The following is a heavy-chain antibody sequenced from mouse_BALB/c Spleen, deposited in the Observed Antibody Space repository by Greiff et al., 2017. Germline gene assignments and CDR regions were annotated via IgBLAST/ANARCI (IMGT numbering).Heavy chain of an antibody. D-gene: IGHD2-2*01. CDR3: ARQGGYDDGAWFAY. CDR1: GFTFSSYA. CDR2: ISSGGSYT. V-gene: IGHV5-9-3*01. J-gene: IGHJ3*01. Sequence: EVKLVESGGGLVKPGGSLKLSCAASGFTFSSYAMSWVRQTPEKRLEWVATISSGGSYTYYPDSVKGRFTISRDNAKNTLYLQMSSLRSEDTAMYYCARQGGYDDGAWFAYWGQGTLVTVSA.